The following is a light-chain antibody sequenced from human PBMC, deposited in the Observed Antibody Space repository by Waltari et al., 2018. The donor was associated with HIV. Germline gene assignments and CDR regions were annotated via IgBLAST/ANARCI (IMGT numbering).Light chain of an antibody. Sequence: SYELTQPPSVSVSPGRTASITCSGDQLGDKFVCWYQQRPGQPPVLVMYQDSKRPSGIPERFSGSNSGNTATLTITGTQSMDEADYYCQAWDRSVVFGGGTKLTVL. CDR3: QAWDRSVV. J-gene: IGLJ2*01. CDR1: QLGDKF. V-gene: IGLV3-1*01. CDR2: QDS.